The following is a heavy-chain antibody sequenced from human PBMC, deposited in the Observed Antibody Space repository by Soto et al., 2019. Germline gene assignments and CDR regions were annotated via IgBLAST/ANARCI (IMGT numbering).Heavy chain of an antibody. Sequence: GASVKVSCKASGYTFTSYDINWVRQATGQGLEWMGWMNPNSGNTGYAQKFQGRVTMTRNTSISTAYMELSSLRSEDTAVYYCARGRSGSYYNENGMDVWGQGTTVTVSS. V-gene: IGHV1-8*01. D-gene: IGHD3-10*01. CDR3: ARGRSGSYYNENGMDV. J-gene: IGHJ6*02. CDR1: GYTFTSYD. CDR2: MNPNSGNT.